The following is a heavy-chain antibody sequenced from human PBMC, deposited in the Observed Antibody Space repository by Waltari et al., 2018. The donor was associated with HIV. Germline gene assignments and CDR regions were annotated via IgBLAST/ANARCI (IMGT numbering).Heavy chain of an antibody. CDR2: MSHSGDT. J-gene: IGHJ5*02. Sequence: QVQLQESGPGLVKPSGTLSLTCAVSGASISAPNWWSWVRQSPGKGLEWVGEMSHSGDTNYNPSLESLVTISMDESENQLSLKGTSVTAADTAIYYCARGPTPGGSYRYLDHNWFDPWGQGTLVTVSS. D-gene: IGHD1-26*01. CDR3: ARGPTPGGSYRYLDHNWFDP. CDR1: GASISAPNW. V-gene: IGHV4-4*02.